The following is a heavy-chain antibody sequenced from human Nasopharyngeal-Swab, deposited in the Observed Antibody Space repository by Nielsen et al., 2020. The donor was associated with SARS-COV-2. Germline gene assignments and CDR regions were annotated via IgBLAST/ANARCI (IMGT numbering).Heavy chain of an antibody. CDR2: INHSGST. D-gene: IGHD3-10*01. Sequence: SETLSLTCAVYGGSFSGYYWSWIRQPPGKGLEWIGEINHSGSTNYNPSLKSRVTISVDTSKNQFSLKLSSVTAADTAVYYCARPGRFSYYGSGSYYRSNWFDPWGQGTLVTVSS. CDR3: ARPGRFSYYGSGSYYRSNWFDP. CDR1: GGSFSGYY. J-gene: IGHJ5*02. V-gene: IGHV4-34*01.